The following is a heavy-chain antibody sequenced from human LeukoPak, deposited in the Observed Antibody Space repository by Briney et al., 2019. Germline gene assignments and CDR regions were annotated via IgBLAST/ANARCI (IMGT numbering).Heavy chain of an antibody. CDR1: GFTFSSYS. Sequence: QPGRSLRLSCAASGFTFSSYSMNWVRQAPGKGLEWVSYISSSSSTIYYADSVKGRFTISRDNAKNSLYLQMNSLRAEDTAVYYCARDLATRQDDFDYWGQGTLVTVSS. J-gene: IGHJ4*02. CDR2: ISSSSSTI. V-gene: IGHV3-48*01. D-gene: IGHD2-15*01. CDR3: ARDLATRQDDFDY.